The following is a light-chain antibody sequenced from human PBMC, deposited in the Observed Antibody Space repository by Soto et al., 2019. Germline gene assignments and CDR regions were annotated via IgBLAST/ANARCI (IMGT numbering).Light chain of an antibody. Sequence: QSALTQPRSVSGSPGQSVTISCTGTSSDVGGYNYVSWYQHHPGKAPKFIIYEVSNRPSGVSNRFSGSKSGNTASLTISGLQAEDEADYYCCSYAGSYTHVVFGGGTQLTVL. V-gene: IGLV2-11*01. CDR1: SSDVGGYNY. CDR2: EVS. J-gene: IGLJ2*01. CDR3: CSYAGSYTHVV.